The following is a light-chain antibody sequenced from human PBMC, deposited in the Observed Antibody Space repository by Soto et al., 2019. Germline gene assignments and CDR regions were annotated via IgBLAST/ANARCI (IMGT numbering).Light chain of an antibody. CDR2: AAS. V-gene: IGKV3-20*01. J-gene: IGKJ1*01. CDR1: QSVGSS. Sequence: IVLTHSRANLALSPGERAPLSSWASQSVGSSLAWYQQKLGQAPRXXXYAASDRATGIPDRFSGGGAGTDFTLTISRLENEDFAVYYCQQYGTSMWTFGQGTKVDIK. CDR3: QQYGTSMWT.